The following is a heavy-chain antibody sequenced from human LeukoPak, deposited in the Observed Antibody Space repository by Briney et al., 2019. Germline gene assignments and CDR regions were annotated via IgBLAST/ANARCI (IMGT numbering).Heavy chain of an antibody. CDR1: GGSFSGYY. Sequence: SETLSLTCAVYGGSFSGYYWSWIRQPPGKGLEWIGEINHSGSTNYNPSLKSRVTISVDTSKNQFSLKLSSVTAADTAVYYCARDPPGKGGWGQGTLVTVSS. CDR3: ARDPPGKGG. J-gene: IGHJ4*02. CDR2: INHSGST. V-gene: IGHV4-34*01. D-gene: IGHD3-16*01.